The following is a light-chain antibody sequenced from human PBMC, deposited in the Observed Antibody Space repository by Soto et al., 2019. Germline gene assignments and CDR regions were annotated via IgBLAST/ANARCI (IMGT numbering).Light chain of an antibody. J-gene: IGKJ4*01. CDR3: QQYNNWHPLT. Sequence: EIVMTQSPATLSVSPGERGTLSCRASQSVSNNLAWYQQKPGQAPRLLIYGASTRATGIPARFSGGGSGTDFTLTISSLQSKDFAVYYCQQYNNWHPLTFGGGTKVDIK. V-gene: IGKV3-15*01. CDR2: GAS. CDR1: QSVSNN.